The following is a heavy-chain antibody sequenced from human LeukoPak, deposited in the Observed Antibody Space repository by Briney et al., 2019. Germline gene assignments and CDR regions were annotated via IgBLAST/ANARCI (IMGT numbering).Heavy chain of an antibody. D-gene: IGHD3-10*01. CDR2: INPNSGGT. J-gene: IGHJ6*02. Sequence: ASVKVSCKASGYTFTGYYMHWVRQAPGQGLEWMGWINPNSGGTNYAQKFQGRVTMTRDTSISTAYMELSRLRSDDTAVYYCARVWGSGSTARYYYYGMDVWGQGTTVTASS. CDR1: GYTFTGYY. V-gene: IGHV1-2*02. CDR3: ARVWGSGSTARYYYYGMDV.